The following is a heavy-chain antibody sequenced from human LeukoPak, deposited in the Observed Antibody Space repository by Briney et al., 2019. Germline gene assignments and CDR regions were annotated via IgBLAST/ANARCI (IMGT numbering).Heavy chain of an antibody. V-gene: IGHV1-69*05. CDR3: ARGTKPTPNYFDY. J-gene: IGHJ4*02. D-gene: IGHD2-8*01. Sequence: SVKVSCKASGGTFSSYAISWVRQAPGQGLEWMGGIIPIFGTANYAQKFQGRVTITTDESTSTAYMELSSLRSEDTAVYYCARGTKPTPNYFDYWGQGTLVTVST. CDR2: IIPIFGTA. CDR1: GGTFSSYA.